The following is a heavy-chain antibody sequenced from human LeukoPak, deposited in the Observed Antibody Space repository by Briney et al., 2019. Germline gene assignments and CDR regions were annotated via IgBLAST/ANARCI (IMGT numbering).Heavy chain of an antibody. CDR1: GFTFSSYG. CDR2: ISYDGSNK. D-gene: IGHD5-24*01. CDR3: AKDLRWLQSHDAFDI. V-gene: IGHV3-30*18. J-gene: IGHJ3*02. Sequence: GGSLRLSCAASGFTFSSYGMHWVRQAPGKGLEWVAVISYDGSNKYYADSVKGRFTISRDNSKNTLYLQMNSLRAEDTAVYYCAKDLRWLQSHDAFDIWGQGTMVTVSS.